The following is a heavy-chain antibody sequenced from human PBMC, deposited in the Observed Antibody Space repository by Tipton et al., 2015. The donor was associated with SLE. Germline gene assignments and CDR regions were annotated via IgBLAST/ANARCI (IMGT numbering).Heavy chain of an antibody. D-gene: IGHD1-26*01. CDR3: ARGLVGATKGGVGY. CDR2: ISGSGGSK. CDR1: GFTFSSYA. J-gene: IGHJ4*02. V-gene: IGHV3-23*01. Sequence: SLRLSCAASGFTFSSYAMSWVRQAPGKGLEWVSAISGSGGSKYYADSVKGRFTISRDNSKNTLYLQMNSLRAEDTAVYYCARGLVGATKGGVGYWGQGTLVTVSS.